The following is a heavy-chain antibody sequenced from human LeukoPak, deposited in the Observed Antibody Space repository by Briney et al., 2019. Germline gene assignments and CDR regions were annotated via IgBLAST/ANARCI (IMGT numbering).Heavy chain of an antibody. CDR1: GGSFSGYY. CDR3: ARGQGELYYDILTGYYPPYYYYGMDV. CDR2: INHSGST. J-gene: IGHJ6*02. D-gene: IGHD3-9*01. V-gene: IGHV4-34*01. Sequence: PSETLSLTCAVYGGSFSGYYWSWIRQPPGKGLEWIGEINHSGSTNYNPSLTSRVTISVDMSKNQFSLKLSSVTAADAAVYYCARGQGELYYDILTGYYPPYYYYGMDVWGQGTTVTVSS.